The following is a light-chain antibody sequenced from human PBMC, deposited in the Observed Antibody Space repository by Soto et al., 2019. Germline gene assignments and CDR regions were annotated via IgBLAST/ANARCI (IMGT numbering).Light chain of an antibody. J-gene: IGKJ1*01. CDR2: SVS. V-gene: IGKV3-20*01. CDR1: QIISHKY. CDR3: QLYSGSPWT. Sequence: VVLTQSPGTLSLSPGERATLSCRASQIISHKYLAWFQQKAGQAPRLLIHSVSVRATGAPDRFSGSGSGKDFTLTINRREPEDFAVYYCQLYSGSPWTCGHGTKVEV.